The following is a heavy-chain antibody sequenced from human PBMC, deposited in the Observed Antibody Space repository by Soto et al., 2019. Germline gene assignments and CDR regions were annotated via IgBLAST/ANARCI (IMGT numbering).Heavy chain of an antibody. CDR1: GGSISSSSYY. V-gene: IGHV4-39*01. CDR2: IYYSGSA. D-gene: IGHD2-15*01. CDR3: ARIALGLELYGISYGLDV. J-gene: IGHJ6*02. Sequence: SETLSLTCTVSGGSISSSSYYWGLIRQPPGKGLEWIWRIYYSGSAYYNPSLQSRVTISVTTSKHPCSRKLCSVTAADTAVYYCARIALGLELYGISYGLDVWGQETTLTVSS.